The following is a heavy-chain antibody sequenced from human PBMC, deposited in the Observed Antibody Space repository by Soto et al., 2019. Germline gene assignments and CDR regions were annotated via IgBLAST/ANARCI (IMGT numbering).Heavy chain of an antibody. Sequence: EVQLLESGGGLVQPGGSLRLSCAASGFTFSSYDMSWVRQAPGKGLEWVSGIDVGGGSAYYADSVKGRFTIYRDNSKNTMHLQLNSLRSEDTAIYDCAKEDDAWTNGHFNVWGPGTVVTVSS. CDR3: AKEDDAWTNGHFNV. J-gene: IGHJ3*01. V-gene: IGHV3-23*01. D-gene: IGHD3-3*01. CDR2: IDVGGGSA. CDR1: GFTFSSYD.